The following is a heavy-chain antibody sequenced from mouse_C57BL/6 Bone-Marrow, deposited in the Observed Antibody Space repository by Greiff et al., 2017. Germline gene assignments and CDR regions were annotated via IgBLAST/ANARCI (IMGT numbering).Heavy chain of an antibody. CDR1: GYTFTSYW. CDR3: AREEAYSNYFAWFAY. Sequence: VQLQQPGAELVRPGSSVKLSCKASGYTFTSYWMHWVKQRPIQGLEWIGNIDPSDSETHYNQKFKDKATLTVDKSSSTAYMQLSSLTSEDSAVXYCAREEAYSNYFAWFAYWGQGTLVTVSA. D-gene: IGHD2-5*01. V-gene: IGHV1-52*01. J-gene: IGHJ3*01. CDR2: IDPSDSET.